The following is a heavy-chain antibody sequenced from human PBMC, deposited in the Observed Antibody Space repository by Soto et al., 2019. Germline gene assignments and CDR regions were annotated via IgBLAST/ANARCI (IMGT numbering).Heavy chain of an antibody. D-gene: IGHD3-10*01. CDR1: GDTFSFYT. Sequence: QVQLVQSGAELKKPGSSVKVSCKASGDTFSFYTINWVRQAPGLGLEWMGRVNTILSMSKYAQKFQGRVRMTADKSTSTAYMELRSLRSEDTAFYYCATSYGSGYRAFDYWGQGALVTVSS. CDR3: ATSYGSGYRAFDY. V-gene: IGHV1-69*02. J-gene: IGHJ4*02. CDR2: VNTILSMS.